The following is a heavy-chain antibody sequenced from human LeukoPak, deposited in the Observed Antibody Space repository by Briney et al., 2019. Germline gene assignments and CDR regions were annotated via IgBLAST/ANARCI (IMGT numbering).Heavy chain of an antibody. Sequence: PSETLSLTCTVSGGSVSSNGYFWNWIRQPPGKGLEWIGYIYNRGSTNYNPSLKSRVTISVDTSNNQFSLRLSSVTAADTAVYYCARVMYYDFWSGYSREYNWFDPWGQGTLVTVSS. CDR1: GGSVSSNGYF. CDR2: IYNRGST. V-gene: IGHV4-61*08. J-gene: IGHJ5*02. CDR3: ARVMYYDFWSGYSREYNWFDP. D-gene: IGHD3-3*01.